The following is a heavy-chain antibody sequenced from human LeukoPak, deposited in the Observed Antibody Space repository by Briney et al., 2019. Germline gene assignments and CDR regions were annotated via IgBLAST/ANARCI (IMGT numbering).Heavy chain of an antibody. CDR3: AKESVAAFDY. CDR2: ISYDGSNK. V-gene: IGHV3-30*18. Sequence: PGGSLRLSCAASGFTFSDSYMTWVRQAPGKGLEWVAVISYDGSNKYYADSVKGRFTISRDNSKNTLYLQMNSLRAEDTAVYYCAKESVAAFDYWGQGTLVTVSS. D-gene: IGHD2-15*01. CDR1: GFTFSDSY. J-gene: IGHJ4*02.